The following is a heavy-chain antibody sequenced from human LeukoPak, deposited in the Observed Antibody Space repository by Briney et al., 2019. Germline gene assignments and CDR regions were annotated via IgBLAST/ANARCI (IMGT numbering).Heavy chain of an antibody. D-gene: IGHD2-2*02. J-gene: IGHJ5*02. Sequence: SETLSLTCTVSGGSISSSSYYWGWIRQPPGKGLEWIGSIYYSGSTYYNPSLKSRVTISVDTSKNQFSLKLSSVTAADTAVYYCARQGLVPAAIRRGFDPWGQGTLVTVSS. CDR3: ARQGLVPAAIRRGFDP. CDR2: IYYSGST. CDR1: GGSISSSSYY. V-gene: IGHV4-39*01.